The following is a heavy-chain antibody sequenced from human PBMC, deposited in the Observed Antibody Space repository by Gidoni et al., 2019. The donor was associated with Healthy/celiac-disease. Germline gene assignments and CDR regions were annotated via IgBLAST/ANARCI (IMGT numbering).Heavy chain of an antibody. CDR2: IYSGGST. Sequence: EVQLVESGGGLVQPGGSLRLSCEASGFTVSSNYMSWVRQAPGQGLEWVSVIYSGGSTYYADSVKGRFTISRDNSKNTLYLQMNSLRAEDTAVYYCARSKNWNSAEYYFDYWGQGTLVTVSS. J-gene: IGHJ4*02. V-gene: IGHV3-66*01. D-gene: IGHD1-7*01. CDR3: ARSKNWNSAEYYFDY. CDR1: GFTVSSNY.